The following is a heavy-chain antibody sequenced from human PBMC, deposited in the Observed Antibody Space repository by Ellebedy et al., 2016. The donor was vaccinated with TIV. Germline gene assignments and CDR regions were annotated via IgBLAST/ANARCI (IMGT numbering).Heavy chain of an antibody. Sequence: GESLKISCAASGLTFSDHHMAWVRQAPGTGLEWVANIEPDGVDKYYVDSVKGRFTISRDNAKNSLYLQMNSLRVEDTAVYYCASDLFSGEASLAPDYWGQGTLVTVSS. D-gene: IGHD3-10*01. V-gene: IGHV3-7*03. CDR2: IEPDGVDK. J-gene: IGHJ4*02. CDR3: ASDLFSGEASLAPDY. CDR1: GLTFSDHH.